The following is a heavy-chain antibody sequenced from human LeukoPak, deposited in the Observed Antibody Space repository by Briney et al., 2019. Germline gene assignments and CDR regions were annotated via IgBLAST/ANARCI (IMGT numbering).Heavy chain of an antibody. Sequence: PGGSLRLSCAASGFTFSNYWMNWVRQAPGKGLEWVANVKQDGSERYYVASVKGRFTISRDNAKNSLFLQMNNPRAEDTAVYYCATRYFDLWGRGTLVTVSS. CDR1: GFTFSNYW. CDR3: ATRYFDL. J-gene: IGHJ2*01. V-gene: IGHV3-7*01. CDR2: VKQDGSER.